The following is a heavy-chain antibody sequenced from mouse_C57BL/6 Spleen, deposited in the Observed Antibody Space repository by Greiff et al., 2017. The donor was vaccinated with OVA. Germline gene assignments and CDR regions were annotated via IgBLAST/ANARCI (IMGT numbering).Heavy chain of an antibody. J-gene: IGHJ3*01. V-gene: IGHV1-15*01. CDR2: IDPETGGT. D-gene: IGHD2-4*01. CDR1: GYTFTDYE. Sequence: QVQLKESGAELVRPGASVTLSCKASGYTFTDYEMHWVKQTPVHGLEWIGAIDPETGGTAYNQKFKGKAILTADKSSSTAYMELRSLTSEDSAVYYCTREIYDYDVFAYWGQGTLVTVSA. CDR3: TREIYDYDVFAY.